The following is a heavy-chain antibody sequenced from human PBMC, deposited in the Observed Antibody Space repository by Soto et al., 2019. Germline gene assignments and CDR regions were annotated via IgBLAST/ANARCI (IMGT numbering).Heavy chain of an antibody. Sequence: EVQLLESGGGLVQPGGSLRLSCAASGFTFSSYAMSWVRQAPGKGLEWVSGISGSGGSTYYADSVKGRFTISRDNSKNTLYLQMNSLRADDTAVYYCAKSEGSRWSWDYWGQGTLVTVSS. CDR2: ISGSGGST. V-gene: IGHV3-23*01. D-gene: IGHD6-13*01. J-gene: IGHJ4*02. CDR3: AKSEGSRWSWDY. CDR1: GFTFSSYA.